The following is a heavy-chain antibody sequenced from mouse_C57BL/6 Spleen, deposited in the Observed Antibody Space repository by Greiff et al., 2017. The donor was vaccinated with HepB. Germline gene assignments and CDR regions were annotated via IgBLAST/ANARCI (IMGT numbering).Heavy chain of an antibody. J-gene: IGHJ2*01. CDR2: IYPGDGDT. Sequence: VQLVESGPELVKPGASVKISCKASGYAFSSSWMNWVKQRPGKGLEWIGRIYPGDGDTNYNGKFKGKATLTADKSSSTAYMQLSSLTSEDSAVYFCARSTDYGSSYPYYFDYWGQGTTLTVSS. V-gene: IGHV1-82*01. CDR1: GYAFSSSW. D-gene: IGHD1-1*01. CDR3: ARSTDYGSSYPYYFDY.